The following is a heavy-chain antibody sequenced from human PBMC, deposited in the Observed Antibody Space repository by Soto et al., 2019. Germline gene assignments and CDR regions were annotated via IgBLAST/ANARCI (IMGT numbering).Heavy chain of an antibody. J-gene: IGHJ4*02. V-gene: IGHV3-30-3*01. CDR1: GFTFSSYA. Sequence: SLRLSCAASGFTFSSYAMHWVRQAPGKGLEWVAVISYDGSNKYYADSVKGRFTISRDNSKNTLYLQMNSLRAEDTAVYYCARDRGMAAATEFDYWGQGTLVTVSS. D-gene: IGHD6-13*01. CDR2: ISYDGSNK. CDR3: ARDRGMAAATEFDY.